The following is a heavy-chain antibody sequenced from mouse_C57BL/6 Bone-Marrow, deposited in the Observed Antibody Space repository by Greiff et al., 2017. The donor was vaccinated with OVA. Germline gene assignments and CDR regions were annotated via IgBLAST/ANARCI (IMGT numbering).Heavy chain of an antibody. Sequence: QVQLQQPGTELVKPGASVKLSCKASGYTFTSYWMHWVKQRPGQGLEWIGNINPSNGGTNYNEKFKSKATLTVDKSSSTAYMQLSSLTSEDSAVYYCASSDLRWLRRSPYYAMDYWGQGTSVTVSS. V-gene: IGHV1-53*01. CDR3: ASSDLRWLRRSPYYAMDY. CDR1: GYTFTSYW. D-gene: IGHD2-2*01. CDR2: INPSNGGT. J-gene: IGHJ4*01.